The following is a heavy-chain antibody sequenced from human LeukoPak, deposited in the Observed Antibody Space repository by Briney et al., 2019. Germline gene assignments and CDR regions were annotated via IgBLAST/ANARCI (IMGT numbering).Heavy chain of an antibody. CDR3: ARYPRSGGSSDY. Sequence: GGSLRLSCAASGFTFSDYYMGWVRQAPGKGLEWVSYIGKSGSHTNYGDSVKGRFTIARDNAKNSLYLQMNSLRAEDTAVYYCARYPRSGGSSDYWGQGTLVTVSS. V-gene: IGHV3-11*03. CDR1: GFTFSDYY. J-gene: IGHJ4*02. D-gene: IGHD1-26*01. CDR2: IGKSGSHT.